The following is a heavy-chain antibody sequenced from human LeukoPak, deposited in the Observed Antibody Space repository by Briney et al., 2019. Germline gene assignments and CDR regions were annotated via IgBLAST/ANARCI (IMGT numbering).Heavy chain of an antibody. V-gene: IGHV3-30*02. J-gene: IGHJ4*02. D-gene: IGHD5-18*01. CDR1: GFTFSTYG. Sequence: PGGSLRLSCAASGFTFSTYGMHWVRQAPGKGLEWVAFIRYDGSNEYYVDAVKGRFSISRDNSKKTLYLQMNSLRSEDTAVYYCAKDSTWIQLEGYFDYWGQGTLVTVSS. CDR3: AKDSTWIQLEGYFDY. CDR2: IRYDGSNE.